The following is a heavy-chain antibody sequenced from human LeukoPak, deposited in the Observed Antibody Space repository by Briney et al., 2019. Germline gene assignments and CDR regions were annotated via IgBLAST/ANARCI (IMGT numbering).Heavy chain of an antibody. CDR1: GFTFSSDG. CDR2: IWNDGSQK. CDR3: ARDKGPYYFDQ. J-gene: IGHJ4*02. Sequence: GRSLRLSCAASGFTFSSDGMRWGRQAPGKGLEWVAVIWNDGSQKYYADSVKGRFTISRDNSKNTLYLQMNSLRAEDTAVYYCARDKGPYYFDQWGQGTLLTVSS. V-gene: IGHV3-33*01.